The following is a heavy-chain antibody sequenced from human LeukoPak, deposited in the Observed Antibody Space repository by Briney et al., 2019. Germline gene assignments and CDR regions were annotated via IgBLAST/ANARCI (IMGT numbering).Heavy chain of an antibody. D-gene: IGHD6-13*01. CDR2: MNPNSGNT. V-gene: IGHV1-8*01. CDR1: GYTFTSYD. Sequence: GASVKVSCKASGYTFTSYDINWVRQATEQGLEWMGWMNPNSGNTGDAQKFQGRVTMTRNTSISTAYMELSSLRSEDTAVYYCARGIAAAAPLYYYYGMDVWGQGTTVTVSS. CDR3: ARGIAAAAPLYYYYGMDV. J-gene: IGHJ6*02.